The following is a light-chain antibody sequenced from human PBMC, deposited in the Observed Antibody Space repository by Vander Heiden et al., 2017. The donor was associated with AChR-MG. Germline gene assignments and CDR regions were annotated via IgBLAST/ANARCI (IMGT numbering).Light chain of an antibody. CDR2: LGS. Sequence: DIVMTQSPPSLPVTPGQPASISCRSSHSLLHINGYNYLDWYLQKPGQSPQLLVYLGSNRASGVPDRFSGSGSGTDFTLKITRVEAEDIGVYYCMQNVQTPWTFGQGTKVEIK. CDR3: MQNVQTPWT. V-gene: IGKV2-28*01. CDR1: HSLLHINGYNY. J-gene: IGKJ1*01.